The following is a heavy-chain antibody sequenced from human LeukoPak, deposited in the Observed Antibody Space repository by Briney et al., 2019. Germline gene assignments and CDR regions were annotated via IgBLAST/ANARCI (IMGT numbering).Heavy chain of an antibody. J-gene: IGHJ4*02. CDR2: IYHSGST. CDR1: GGSISSGGYY. D-gene: IGHD3-3*01. Sequence: EASQTLSLTCTVSGGSISSGGYYWSWIRQPPGKGLEWIGYIYHSGSTYYNPSLKSRVTISVDRSKNQFSLKLSSVTAADTAVYYCARSPILEWPSAPNYFDYWGQGTLVTVSS. CDR3: ARSPILEWPSAPNYFDY. V-gene: IGHV4-30-2*01.